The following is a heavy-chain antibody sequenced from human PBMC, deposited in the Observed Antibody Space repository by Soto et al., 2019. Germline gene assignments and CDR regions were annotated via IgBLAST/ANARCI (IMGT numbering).Heavy chain of an antibody. V-gene: IGHV1-24*01. D-gene: IGHD1-7*01. J-gene: IGHJ4*02. Sequence: ASVKVSCKISGHTLTEFSIHWVRQAPGQGLEWMGGFNPDNGETKYAQKWHGRVTITEDTATDTAYMELSGLKSDDTAVYYCATAAHPRGAMRTILNFGFWGQGTPVTVSS. CDR1: GHTLTEFS. CDR2: FNPDNGET. CDR3: ATAAHPRGAMRTILNFGF.